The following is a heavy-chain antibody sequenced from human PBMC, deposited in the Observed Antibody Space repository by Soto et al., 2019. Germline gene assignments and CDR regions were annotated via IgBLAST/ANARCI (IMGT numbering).Heavy chain of an antibody. CDR3: AKDISQSDDYGLL. V-gene: IGHV3-9*01. Sequence: PGGSLRLSCAASGFTFDDYAMHWVRQAPGKGLEWVSGISWNSGSIGYADSVKGRFTISRDNAKNSLYLQMNSLRAEDTALYYCAKDISQSDDYGLLWGQETLVTVSS. CDR2: ISWNSGSI. J-gene: IGHJ4*02. CDR1: GFTFDDYA. D-gene: IGHD4-17*01.